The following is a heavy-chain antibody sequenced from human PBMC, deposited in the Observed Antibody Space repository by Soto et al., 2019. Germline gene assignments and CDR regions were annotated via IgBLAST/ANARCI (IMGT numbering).Heavy chain of an antibody. D-gene: IGHD2-15*01. V-gene: IGHV4-59*01. CDR1: GGSISSYY. Sequence: PSETLSLTCTVSGGSISSYYWSWIRQPPGKGLEWIGYIYYSGSTNYNPSLKSRVTISVDTSKNQFSLKLSSVTAADTAVYYCARDKGTTVVTDYYYCGMDVWGQGTTVTVSS. J-gene: IGHJ6*02. CDR3: ARDKGTTVVTDYYYCGMDV. CDR2: IYYSGST.